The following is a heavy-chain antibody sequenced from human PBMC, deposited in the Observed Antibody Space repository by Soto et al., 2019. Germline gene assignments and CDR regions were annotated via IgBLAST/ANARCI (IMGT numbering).Heavy chain of an antibody. CDR1: GYTFTSYC. V-gene: IGHV1-18*01. CDR2: ISAYNGNT. J-gene: IGHJ5*02. CDR3: ARESRGSYRRDHRNWLDP. Sequence: ASVNVSCNASGYTFTSYCISWVRQAPGQGLEWMGWISAYNGNTNYAQKLQGRVTMTTDTSTSTAYMELRSLRSDDTAVYYCARESRGSYRRDHRNWLDPWGQGTLVTVSS. D-gene: IGHD3-16*02.